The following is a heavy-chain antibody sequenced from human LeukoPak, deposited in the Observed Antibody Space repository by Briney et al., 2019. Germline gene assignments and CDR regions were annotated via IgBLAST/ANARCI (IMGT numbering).Heavy chain of an antibody. Sequence: PGGSLRLSCAASGFTFSDYYMSWIRQAPGKGLEWVSYISSSGSTIYYADSVKGRFTISRDNAKNSLYLQMNSLRAEDTAVYYCARDPIIAAAGTSYYYYGMDVWGQGTTVTVSS. J-gene: IGHJ6*02. CDR1: GFTFSDYY. D-gene: IGHD6-13*01. CDR3: ARDPIIAAAGTSYYYYGMDV. V-gene: IGHV3-11*01. CDR2: ISSSGSTI.